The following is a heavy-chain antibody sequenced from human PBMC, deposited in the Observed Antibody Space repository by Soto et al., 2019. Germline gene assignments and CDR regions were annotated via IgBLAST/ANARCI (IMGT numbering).Heavy chain of an antibody. V-gene: IGHV4-38-2*01. D-gene: IGHD3-10*01. CDR3: ARAHYYGSGSKSYGMDV. CDR2: IYHSGST. CDR1: GYSISSGYY. J-gene: IGHJ6*02. Sequence: PSETLSLTCAVSGYSISSGYYWGWIRQPPGKGLEWIGSIYHSGSTYYNPSLKSRVTISVDTSKNQFSLKLSSVTAADTAVYYCARAHYYGSGSKSYGMDVWGQGTTVTVSS.